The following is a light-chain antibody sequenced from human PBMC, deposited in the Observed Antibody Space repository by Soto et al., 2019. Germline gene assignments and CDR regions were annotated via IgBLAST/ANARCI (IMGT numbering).Light chain of an antibody. CDR3: QQSGSS. Sequence: EIVLTQSPGTLSLSPGERATLSCRASQSVSSSYLAWYQQKPGQAPRLLIYGASSRATGIPDRFSGSGSGTDFTLTISRLEPEDFAVYYCQQSGSSFGQGTEVEIK. CDR1: QSVSSSY. V-gene: IGKV3-20*01. CDR2: GAS. J-gene: IGKJ1*01.